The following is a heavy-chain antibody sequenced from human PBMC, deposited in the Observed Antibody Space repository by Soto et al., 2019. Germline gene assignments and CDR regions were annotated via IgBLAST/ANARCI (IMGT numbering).Heavy chain of an antibody. J-gene: IGHJ3*02. CDR1: GYSLTSYL. Sequence: GGSLKVSFKFAGYSLTSYLMFFVLQMPGKGLDWMWIIYPGDSDTRYSPSFQGQVTISADKSISTAYLQWSSLKASDTDMYYCQRSGRNRLRNDFDICGQGPMVTV. V-gene: IGHV5-51*01. CDR2: IYPGDSDT. CDR3: QRSGRNRLRNDFDI. D-gene: IGHD5-12*01.